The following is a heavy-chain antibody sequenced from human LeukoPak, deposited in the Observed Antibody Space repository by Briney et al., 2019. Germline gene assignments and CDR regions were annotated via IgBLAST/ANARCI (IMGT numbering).Heavy chain of an antibody. CDR2: IIGGGGST. V-gene: IGHV3-23*01. D-gene: IGHD6-19*01. CDR3: AKVEAGTDY. J-gene: IGHJ4*02. Sequence: SGGSLRLSCAASGFPFSSHGMSWVRQAPGKGLEWVSGIIGGGGSTYYADSVKGRFTISRDNSKNTLYLQMNSLRAEDTAVYYCAKVEAGTDYWGQGTLVTVSS. CDR1: GFPFSSHG.